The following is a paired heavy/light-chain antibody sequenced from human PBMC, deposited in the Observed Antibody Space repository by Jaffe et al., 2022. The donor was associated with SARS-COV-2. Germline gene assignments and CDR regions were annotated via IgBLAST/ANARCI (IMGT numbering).Heavy chain of an antibody. CDR3: VTSPPSGAL. D-gene: IGHD6-25*01. V-gene: IGHV3-7*03. CDR1: GFAFSTSW. Sequence: QVVESGGGLVQPGGSLRLSCAASGFAFSTSWMSWVRQAPGKGLEWVAHIKQDGIETYYVDSVRGRFTISRDNAKNSLFLQMTSLRADDTAVYYCVTSPPSGALWGQGTLVTVSS. J-gene: IGHJ4*02. CDR2: IKQDGIET.
Light chain of an antibody. CDR3: TLNVGIGIWA. Sequence: QTVVTQEPSLSVSPGGTVTLTCGLSSGSVSTGYRPCWYQQTPGQAPRTLIYNTNIRSYGVPDRFSGSILGNKAALTVTGAQADDESNYYCTLNVGIGIWAFGGGTKLTVL. V-gene: IGLV8-61*01. CDR1: SGSVSTGYR. CDR2: NTN. J-gene: IGLJ3*02.